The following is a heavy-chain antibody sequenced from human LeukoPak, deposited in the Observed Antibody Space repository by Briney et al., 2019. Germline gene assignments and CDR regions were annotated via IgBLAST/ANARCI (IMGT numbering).Heavy chain of an antibody. CDR3: AREGYYDSSGYSLGY. J-gene: IGHJ4*02. Sequence: PSETLSLTCTVSGGSISSGSYYWSWIRQPAGKGLEWIGRIYTSGSTNYNPSLKSRVTISVDTSKNQFSLKLSSVTAADTAVYYCAREGYYDSSGYSLGYWGQGTLVTVSS. V-gene: IGHV4-61*02. CDR2: IYTSGST. D-gene: IGHD3-22*01. CDR1: GGSISSGSYY.